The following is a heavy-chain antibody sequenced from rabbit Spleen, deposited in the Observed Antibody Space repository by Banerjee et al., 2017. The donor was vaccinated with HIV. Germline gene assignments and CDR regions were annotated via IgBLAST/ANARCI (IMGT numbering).Heavy chain of an antibody. CDR3: ARDDSSGWGWFNL. V-gene: IGHV1S43*01. CDR2: IYAGGSGRS. J-gene: IGHJ4*01. Sequence: QQQLEESGGGLVKPGGTLTLTCKASGIDFSGDYYMCWVRQAPGKGLEWIACIYAGGSGRSYYATWVNGRFTISRSTSLNTVDLQMTSLTAADTATYFCARDDSSGWGWFNLWGQGTLVTVS. D-gene: IGHD4-1*01. CDR1: GIDFSGDYY.